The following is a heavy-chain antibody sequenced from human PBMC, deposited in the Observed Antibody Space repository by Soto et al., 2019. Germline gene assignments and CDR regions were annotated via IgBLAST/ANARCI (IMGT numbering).Heavy chain of an antibody. D-gene: IGHD1-26*01. Sequence: SVEVSCKASGGTFSSYAISWVRQAPGEGLEWMGGIIPIFGTANYAQKFQGRVTITADESTSTAYMELSSLRSEDTAVYYCARHSRVEASGSYYYYGIDVWGQGTTVTVSS. J-gene: IGHJ6*02. CDR2: IIPIFGTA. V-gene: IGHV1-69*13. CDR1: GGTFSSYA. CDR3: ARHSRVEASGSYYYYGIDV.